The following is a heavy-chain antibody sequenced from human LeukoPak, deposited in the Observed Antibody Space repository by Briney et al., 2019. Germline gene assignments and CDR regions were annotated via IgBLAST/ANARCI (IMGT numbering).Heavy chain of an antibody. CDR2: IYYSGST. V-gene: IGHV4-39*07. CDR1: GGSISSSSYY. CDR3: ARDGYGDYYYYYYYMDV. Sequence: SETLSLTCTVSGGSISSSSYYWGWIRQPPGKGLEWIGSIYYSGSTYYNPSLKSRVTISVDTSKNQFSLKLSSVTAADTAVYYCARDGYGDYYYYYYYMDVWGKGTTVTISS. J-gene: IGHJ6*03. D-gene: IGHD4-17*01.